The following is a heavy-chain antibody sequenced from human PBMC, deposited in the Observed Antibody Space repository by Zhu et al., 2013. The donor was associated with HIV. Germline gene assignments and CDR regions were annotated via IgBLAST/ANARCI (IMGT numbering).Heavy chain of an antibody. CDR3: ARANGDYEFRGYGMDV. V-gene: IGHV4-34*01. D-gene: IGHD4-17*01. CDR1: GGSFSGYY. CDR2: ISHSGNT. Sequence: QVQLQQWGAGLLKPSETLSLTCAVYGGSFSGYYWSWIRQPPGKGLEWIGYISHSGNTYYNPSLKTRVTISIVKSKNQFSLKLSSVTAADTAVYYCARANGDYEFRGYGMDVWGQGTTVTVSS. J-gene: IGHJ6*02.